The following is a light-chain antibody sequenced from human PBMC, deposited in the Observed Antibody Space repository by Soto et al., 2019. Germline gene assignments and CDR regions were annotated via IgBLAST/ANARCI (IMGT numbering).Light chain of an antibody. CDR1: QSVSTN. J-gene: IGKJ4*01. Sequence: EIVMTQSPATLSVSPGERATLSCRASQSVSTNLAWYQHKPGQAPRLLIYGASTRATAIPARFSGSGSGTEFTLTISSLKSEDFAVYYCQQYNKWPLTFGGGTKVEIK. V-gene: IGKV3-15*01. CDR2: GAS. CDR3: QQYNKWPLT.